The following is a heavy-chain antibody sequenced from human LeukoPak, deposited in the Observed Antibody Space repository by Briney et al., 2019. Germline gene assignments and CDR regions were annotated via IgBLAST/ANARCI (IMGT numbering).Heavy chain of an antibody. CDR3: ARRGGYSSGSGFSPYYFDY. CDR2: ISAYTGNT. D-gene: IGHD2-15*01. J-gene: IGHJ4*02. CDR1: GYTLTHYG. Sequence: GASVEVSCKASGYTLTHYGISWVRQAPGQGLEWMGWISAYTGNTNYAQKIQGRVTMTTDTSTSTAYMELRSLRSDDMAVYYCARRGGYSSGSGFSPYYFDYWGQGTLVTVSS. V-gene: IGHV1-18*03.